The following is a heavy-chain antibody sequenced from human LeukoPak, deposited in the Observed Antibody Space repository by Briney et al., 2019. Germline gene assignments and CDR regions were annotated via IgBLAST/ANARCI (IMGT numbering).Heavy chain of an antibody. CDR3: ARGGSGSHYSPFDY. CDR1: GFTFSSYG. V-gene: IGHV3-33*01. J-gene: IGHJ4*02. CDR2: IWYDGSNK. D-gene: IGHD3-10*01. Sequence: PGRSLRLSCAASGFTFSSYGMHWVRQAPGKGLEWVAVIWYDGSNKYYADSVQGRFTISRDNSKNTLYLQMNSLRAEDTAVYYCARGGSGSHYSPFDYWDQGTLVTVSS.